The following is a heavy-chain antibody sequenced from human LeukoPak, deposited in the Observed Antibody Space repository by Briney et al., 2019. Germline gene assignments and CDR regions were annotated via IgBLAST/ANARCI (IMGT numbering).Heavy chain of an antibody. CDR2: ISSSSSYI. D-gene: IGHD6-19*01. Sequence: TGGSLRLSCAASGFTFSSYSMNWVRQAPGKGLEWDSSISSSSSYIYYADSVKGRFTISRDNAKNSLYLQMNSLRAEDTAVYYCARAYPPGYSSGWYFDYWGQGTLVTVSS. J-gene: IGHJ4*02. CDR3: ARAYPPGYSSGWYFDY. CDR1: GFTFSSYS. V-gene: IGHV3-21*01.